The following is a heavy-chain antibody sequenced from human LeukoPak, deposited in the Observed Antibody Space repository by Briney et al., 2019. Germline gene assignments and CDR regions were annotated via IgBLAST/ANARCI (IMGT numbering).Heavy chain of an antibody. D-gene: IGHD2-15*01. CDR3: ARRGYCSGGSCYSNALDI. CDR1: GYSFTNYW. V-gene: IGHV5-51*01. J-gene: IGHJ3*02. Sequence: GESLKISCKGSGYSFTNYWIGWVRQMPGKGLEWMGIIYPGDSDTRYSPSFQGQVTISADKSISTAYLQWSSLKAADTAMYYCARRGYCSGGSCYSNALDIWGQGTMVTVSS. CDR2: IYPGDSDT.